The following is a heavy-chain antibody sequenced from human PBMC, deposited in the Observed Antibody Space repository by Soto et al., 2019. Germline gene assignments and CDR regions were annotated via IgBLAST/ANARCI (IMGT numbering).Heavy chain of an antibody. D-gene: IGHD1-1*01. CDR2: ICRGGIT. CDR3: AIGNPDWFDP. J-gene: IGHJ5*02. Sequence: SETLTLTCAVYGGSLSGLYWGWIRQPPGKGLEWIGTICRGGITYYNPSLKSRVTISIDTSKNHFSLRLSSVTATDTAVYFCAIGNPDWFDPWGQGTLVTVSS. V-gene: IGHV4-38-2*01. CDR1: GGSLSGLY.